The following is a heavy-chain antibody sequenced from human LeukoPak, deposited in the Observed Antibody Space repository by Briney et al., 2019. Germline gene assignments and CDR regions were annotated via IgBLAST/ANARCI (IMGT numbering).Heavy chain of an antibody. J-gene: IGHJ6*03. Sequence: SETLSLTCTVSGGSFNTYYWSWIRQPAGKGLEWIGRIYTSGSTNYNPSLKSRVTMSVVTSKNQFSLKLSSVTAADTAVYYCARDSVSTLTTVTTYYYYYMDVWGKGTTVTVSS. D-gene: IGHD4-11*01. CDR3: ARDSVSTLTTVTTYYYYYMDV. CDR2: IYTSGST. CDR1: GGSFNTYY. V-gene: IGHV4-4*07.